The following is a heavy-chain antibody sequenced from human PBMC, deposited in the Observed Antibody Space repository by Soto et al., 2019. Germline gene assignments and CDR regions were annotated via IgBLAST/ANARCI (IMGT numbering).Heavy chain of an antibody. J-gene: IGHJ4*02. CDR2: IIPIFGTA. CDR1: GGTFSSYA. D-gene: IGHD2-21*02. Sequence: QVQLVQSGAEVKKPGSSVKVSCKASGGTFSSYAISRVRQAPGQGREWMGGIIPIFGTANYAQKFQGRVTITADESTRTAYMELRSLRSEDTAVYYCARRAYCGGDCYRFDYWGQGTLVTVSS. CDR3: ARRAYCGGDCYRFDY. V-gene: IGHV1-69*01.